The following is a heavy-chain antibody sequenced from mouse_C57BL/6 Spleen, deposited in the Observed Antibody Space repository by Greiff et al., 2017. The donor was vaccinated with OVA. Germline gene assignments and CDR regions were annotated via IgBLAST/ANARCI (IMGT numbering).Heavy chain of an antibody. V-gene: IGHV1-54*01. CDR3: ARSGHITTVGGYFDV. CDR2: INPGSGGT. D-gene: IGHD1-1*01. Sequence: QVQLQQSGAELVRPGTSVKVSCKASGYAFTNYLIEWVKQRPGQGLEWIGVINPGSGGTNYNEKFKGKATLTADKSSSTAYMQLSSLTSEDSAVYFCARSGHITTVGGYFDVWGTGTTVTVSS. J-gene: IGHJ1*03. CDR1: GYAFTNYL.